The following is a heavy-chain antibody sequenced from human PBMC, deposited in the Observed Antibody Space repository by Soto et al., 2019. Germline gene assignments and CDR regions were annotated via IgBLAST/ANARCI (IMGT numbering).Heavy chain of an antibody. D-gene: IGHD2-21*02. Sequence: TGGALRPSCADSGFTFSSYSMNWVRQAPGEGVGGVSSISSSSSYIYYADSVKGRFTISRDNAKNSLYLQMNSLRAEDTAVYYCARDRIVVVTAIIYYYYGMDVWGQGTTVTVSS. CDR1: GFTFSSYS. J-gene: IGHJ6*02. V-gene: IGHV3-21*01. CDR3: ARDRIVVVTAIIYYYYGMDV. CDR2: ISSSSSYI.